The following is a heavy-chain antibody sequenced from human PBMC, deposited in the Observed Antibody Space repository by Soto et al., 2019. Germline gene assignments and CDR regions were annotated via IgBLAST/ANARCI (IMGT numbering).Heavy chain of an antibody. CDR2: IDHTGST. V-gene: IGHV4-4*02. J-gene: IGHJ4*02. CDR3: ARVSQRGLHLSY. CDR1: GGSISSSNW. D-gene: IGHD5-12*01. Sequence: QVQLQESGPGLVKPSGTLSLTCAVSGGSISSSNWWSWVRQRPGKGLEWIGEIDHTGSTNYNPSLRSRVTISVDKSKNQFSLKLSSVTAADTAVYYCARVSQRGLHLSYWGGGSLLTVSS.